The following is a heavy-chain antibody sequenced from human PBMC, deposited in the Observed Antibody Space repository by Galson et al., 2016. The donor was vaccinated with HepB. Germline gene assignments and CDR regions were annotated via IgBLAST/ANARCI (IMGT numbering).Heavy chain of an antibody. CDR2: ISYHGSDK. Sequence: SLRLSCAASGFTLNNYALNWVRQAPGKGPEWVAAISYHGSDKYYADSVKGRVTISRDNSNNTLYLQMTSLSPEDTAVYYCARDKSFYYYGMDVWGQGTTVTVSS. V-gene: IGHV3-30-3*01. CDR3: ARDKSFYYYGMDV. J-gene: IGHJ6*02. CDR1: GFTLNNYA.